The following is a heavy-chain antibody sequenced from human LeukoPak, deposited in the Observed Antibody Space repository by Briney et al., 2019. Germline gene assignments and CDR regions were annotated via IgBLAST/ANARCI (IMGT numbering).Heavy chain of an antibody. J-gene: IGHJ6*03. V-gene: IGHV1-46*01. CDR2: INPSGDPT. CDR1: GCTFTSYY. D-gene: IGHD3-22*01. CDR3: ARSSGYYSSLFYMHV. Sequence: ASVKVSCKAPGCTFTSYYMHWVRQAPGQGLEWVGIINPSGDPTTYAQKFQGRVTMTSDMSTSTVYMELSSLRSEDTAVYYCARSSGYYSSLFYMHVWGKGTTVTVSS.